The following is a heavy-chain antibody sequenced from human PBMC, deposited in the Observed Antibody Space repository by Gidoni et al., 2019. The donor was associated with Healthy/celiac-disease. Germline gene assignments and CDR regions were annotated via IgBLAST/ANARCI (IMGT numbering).Heavy chain of an antibody. CDR1: GFTFSSYW. CDR2: IKQDGSEK. D-gene: IGHD3-22*01. Sequence: EVQLVESGGGLVQPGGSLRLSCAASGFTFSSYWMSWVRQAPGKGLEWVANIKQDGSEKYYVDSVKGRFTISRDNAKNSLYLQMNSLRAEDTAVYYCARIRRWLFQVCFDYWGQGTLVTVSS. J-gene: IGHJ4*02. V-gene: IGHV3-7*01. CDR3: ARIRRWLFQVCFDY.